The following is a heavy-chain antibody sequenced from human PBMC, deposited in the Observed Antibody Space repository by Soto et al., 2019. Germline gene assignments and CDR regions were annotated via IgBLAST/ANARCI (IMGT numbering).Heavy chain of an antibody. V-gene: IGHV4-31*03. J-gene: IGHJ4*02. CDR1: GGSISSGGYY. CDR3: ARDRSSGWYSY. D-gene: IGHD6-19*01. Sequence: SETLSLTCTVSGGSISSGGYYWSWIRQHPGKGLEWIGYIYYSGSTYYNPSLKSRVTISVDTSKNQFSLKLSSVTAADTAVYYCARDRSSGWYSYWGQGTLVTVSS. CDR2: IYYSGST.